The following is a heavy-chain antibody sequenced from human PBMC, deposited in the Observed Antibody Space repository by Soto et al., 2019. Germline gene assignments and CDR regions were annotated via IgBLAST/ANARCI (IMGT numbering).Heavy chain of an antibody. CDR1: GGSFSDSA. V-gene: IGHV1-69*01. J-gene: IGHJ4*02. CDR3: ARAGIVAVPAALSSYDDYTHYRFDS. D-gene: IGHD4-4*01. Sequence: QVQLAQSGAEVRSPGSSVKVSCRASGGSFSDSAFSWLRQAPGQGLEWVGGIIPMFAATKYAQAFQGRVTITAAASTRTVYLALSSLTADDSAVYFCARAGIVAVPAALSSYDDYTHYRFDSWGQGTLVSVS. CDR2: IIPMFAAT.